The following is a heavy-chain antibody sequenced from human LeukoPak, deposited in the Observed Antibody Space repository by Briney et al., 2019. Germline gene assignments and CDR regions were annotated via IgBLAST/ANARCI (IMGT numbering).Heavy chain of an antibody. CDR2: IFGSGGSP. CDR1: GFTFGSHA. CDR3: GKTTVGYSSGQKPAWPVDF. Sequence: GGSLRLSCEASGFTFGSHAMYWDRQAPGKGLEWVAGIFGSGGSPHYADSVKGRFTISRDNPRNTVYLQINSLRDDDTAVYYCGKTTVGYSSGQKPAWPVDFWGQGTLVTVSS. V-gene: IGHV3-23*01. J-gene: IGHJ4*02. D-gene: IGHD5-18*01.